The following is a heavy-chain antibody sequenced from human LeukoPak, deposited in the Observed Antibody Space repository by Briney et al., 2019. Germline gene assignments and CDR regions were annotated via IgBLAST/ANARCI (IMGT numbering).Heavy chain of an antibody. V-gene: IGHV4-34*01. J-gene: IGHJ4*02. CDR2: INHSGST. CDR3: ARDRTGRNTAQDDY. CDR1: DGSFSGYY. Sequence: SETLSLTCAVYDGSFSGYYWSWVRQPPGKGLEWIGEINHSGSTNYNPSLKSRVTISIYTSRNQFSLKLSSVTAADTAVYYCARDRTGRNTAQDDYWGQGTLVTVSS. D-gene: IGHD5-18*01.